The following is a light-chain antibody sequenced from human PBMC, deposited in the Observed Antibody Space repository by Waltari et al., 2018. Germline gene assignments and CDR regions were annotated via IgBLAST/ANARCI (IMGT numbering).Light chain of an antibody. Sequence: RAPKLMIFDVTQRPSGVPDRFSDSKSANTASLTISGLQAEDEADYYCCSFAGTYTWVFGGGTKVTVL. V-gene: IGLV2-11*01. J-gene: IGLJ3*02. CDR2: DVT. CDR3: CSFAGTYTWV.